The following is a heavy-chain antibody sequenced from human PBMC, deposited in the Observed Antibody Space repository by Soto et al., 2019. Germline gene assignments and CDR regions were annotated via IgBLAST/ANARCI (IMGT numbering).Heavy chain of an antibody. V-gene: IGHV4-59*01. Sequence: SEPLSLPYPVSGGPSRSYYWRWIRQPPGKGLEWIGYMYNTGSTIYNPSLKSRVTISVDTSKNQFSLKLNSVTAADTAVYYCARIAAAGTNFDYWGQGTLVTVSS. CDR2: MYNTGST. D-gene: IGHD6-13*01. J-gene: IGHJ4*02. CDR3: ARIAAAGTNFDY. CDR1: GGPSRSYY.